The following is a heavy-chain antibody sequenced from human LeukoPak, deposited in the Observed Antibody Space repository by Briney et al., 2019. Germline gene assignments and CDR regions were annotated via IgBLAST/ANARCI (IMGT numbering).Heavy chain of an antibody. CDR2: LNPNSGDT. CDR1: GYTFTDYY. D-gene: IGHD5-24*01. Sequence: ASVKVSCKASGYTFTDYYMHWVRQAPGQGLEWMGWLNPNSGDTNYVQIFVGSDSMTRATSISTAYMDLSDLRSDDTAVYYCARGRNIEMTTLSGGSDYWGQGTLVTVSS. CDR3: ARGRNIEMTTLSGGSDY. J-gene: IGHJ4*02. V-gene: IGHV1-2*02.